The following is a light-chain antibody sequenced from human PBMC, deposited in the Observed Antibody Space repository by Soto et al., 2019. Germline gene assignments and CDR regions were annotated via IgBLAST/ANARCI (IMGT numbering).Light chain of an antibody. Sequence: QAVVTQPPSASGTPGQRVTISCSGSSSNIGANTVNWYQQLLGTAPKLLIYSNNLRPSGVPDRFSGSTSGTSASLAISGLQSEDEADYYCAAWDDSLNGRLFGGGTKLTVL. CDR2: SNN. CDR3: AAWDDSLNGRL. CDR1: SSNIGANT. V-gene: IGLV1-44*01. J-gene: IGLJ3*02.